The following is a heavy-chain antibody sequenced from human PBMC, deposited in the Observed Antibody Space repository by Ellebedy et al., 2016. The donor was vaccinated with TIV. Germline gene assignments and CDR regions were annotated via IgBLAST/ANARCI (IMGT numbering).Heavy chain of an antibody. CDR1: AGSFNGYY. CDR3: AVNVRSGLNWFDP. J-gene: IGHJ5*02. Sequence: MPSETLSLTCAVYAGSFNGYYWGWTRQPLGKGLEWIGEINHIGRITYNPSLVSRVIITADTSKNQFSLKMSSVTAADTAVYYCAVNVRSGLNWFDPWGQGTLVTVSS. D-gene: IGHD2-15*01. V-gene: IGHV4-34*01. CDR2: INHIGRI.